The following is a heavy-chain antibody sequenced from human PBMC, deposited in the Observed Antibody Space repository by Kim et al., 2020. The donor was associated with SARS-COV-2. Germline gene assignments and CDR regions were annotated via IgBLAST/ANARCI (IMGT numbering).Heavy chain of an antibody. Sequence: SETLSLTCAVYGGSFSGYYWSWIRQPPGKGLEWIGEINHSGSTNYNPSLKSRVTISVDTSKNQFSLKLSSVTAADTAVYYCAREFSDSSGYYYGLDYWGQGTLVTVSS. CDR2: INHSGST. CDR1: GGSFSGYY. D-gene: IGHD3-22*01. V-gene: IGHV4-34*01. CDR3: AREFSDSSGYYYGLDY. J-gene: IGHJ4*02.